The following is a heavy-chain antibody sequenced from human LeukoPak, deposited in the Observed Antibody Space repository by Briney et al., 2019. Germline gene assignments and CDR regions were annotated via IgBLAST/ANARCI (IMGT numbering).Heavy chain of an antibody. J-gene: IGHJ4*02. CDR2: INHSGST. Sequence: SETLSLTCTVSGGPISSSSYYWSWIRQPPGKGLEWIGEINHSGSTNYNPSLKSRVTISVDTSKNQFSLKLSSVTAADTAVYYCARLTIAGRSDYWGQGTLVTVSS. CDR3: ARLTIAGRSDY. V-gene: IGHV4-39*07. D-gene: IGHD6-13*01. CDR1: GGPISSSSYY.